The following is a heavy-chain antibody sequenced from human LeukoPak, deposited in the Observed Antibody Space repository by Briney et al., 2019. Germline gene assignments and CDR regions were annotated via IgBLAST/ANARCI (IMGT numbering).Heavy chain of an antibody. CDR1: GYTLTELS. J-gene: IGHJ5*02. D-gene: IGHD6-13*01. CDR3: ARAFGIAAAGRENWFDP. CDR2: FDPEDGET. Sequence: VASVKVSCKVSGYTLTELSMHWVRQAPGKGLEWMGGFDPEDGETIYAQKFQGRVTMTEDTSTDTAYMELRSLRSDDTAVYYCARAFGIAAAGRENWFDPWGQGTLVTVSS. V-gene: IGHV1-24*01.